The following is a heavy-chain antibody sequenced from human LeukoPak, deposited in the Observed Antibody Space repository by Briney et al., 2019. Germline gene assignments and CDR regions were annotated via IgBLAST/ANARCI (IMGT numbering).Heavy chain of an antibody. D-gene: IGHD3-3*01. CDR3: ARGLFGGSGYDY. J-gene: IGHJ4*02. Sequence: GASVKVSCKASGYTFTDYYMHWAQQAPGQGLEWMGGIIPIFGTANYAQKFQGRVTITADESTSTAYMELSSLRSEDTAVYYRARGLFGGSGYDYWGQGTLVTVSS. CDR2: IIPIFGTA. V-gene: IGHV1-69*13. CDR1: GYTFTDYY.